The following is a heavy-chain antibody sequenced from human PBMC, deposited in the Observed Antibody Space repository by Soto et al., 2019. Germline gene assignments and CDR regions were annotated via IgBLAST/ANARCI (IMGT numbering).Heavy chain of an antibody. J-gene: IGHJ4*02. V-gene: IGHV1-18*04. CDR1: GYTFTSYG. CDR3: ARDNASGWYVGTLDY. Sequence: QVQLVQSGAEVKKPGASVKVSCQASGYTFTSYGISWVRQAPGQGLGWMGWISAYNGNTNYAQQLQGRVTMPTDTPTSTAYMELRSLRSDDTAVYYCARDNASGWYVGTLDYWGQGTLVTVSS. D-gene: IGHD6-19*01. CDR2: ISAYNGNT.